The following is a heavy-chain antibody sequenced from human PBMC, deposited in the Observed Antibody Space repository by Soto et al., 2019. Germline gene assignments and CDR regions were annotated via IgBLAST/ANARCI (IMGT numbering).Heavy chain of an antibody. CDR2: IYHSGST. D-gene: IGHD5-12*01. J-gene: IGHJ4*02. Sequence: PSETLSLTCAVSGGSISTSNWWSWVRQPPGKGLEWIGEIYHSGSTNYNPSLKSRVTISGDKSKNQFSLKLSSVTAADTAVSYCRALAYSGYDFYFDYWGQGTLVTVSS. V-gene: IGHV4-4*02. CDR3: RALAYSGYDFYFDY. CDR1: GGSISTSNW.